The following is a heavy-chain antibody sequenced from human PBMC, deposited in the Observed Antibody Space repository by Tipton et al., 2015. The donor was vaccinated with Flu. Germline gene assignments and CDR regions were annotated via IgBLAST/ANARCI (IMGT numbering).Heavy chain of an antibody. D-gene: IGHD3-10*01. V-gene: IGHV4-61*02. J-gene: IGHJ3*01. CDR3: AKRGET. Sequence: TLSLTCSVSGGSIGSGNYYWNWIRQPAGKGLEWIGRIYTSGSTDYNPSFKSRATISADTSKNQFSLRLSSVTAADTAVYFCAKRGETWGQGTMVTVSS. CDR2: IYTSGST. CDR1: GGSIGSGNYY.